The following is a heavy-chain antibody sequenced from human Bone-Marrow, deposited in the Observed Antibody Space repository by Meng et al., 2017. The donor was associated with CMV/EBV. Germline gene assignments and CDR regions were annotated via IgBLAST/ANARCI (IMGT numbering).Heavy chain of an antibody. CDR3: AKGGVDNNLFDY. CDR2: IGNSGETT. J-gene: IGHJ4*02. D-gene: IGHD1/OR15-1a*01. V-gene: IGHV3-23*01. Sequence: GESLKISCAASGFTFSSYAMSWVRQAPGKGLEWVSGIGNSGETTFYADSVKGRFTVSRDNSKNTLYLQLTSLRGEDTALYYCAKGGVDNNLFDYWGQGKLVTVSS. CDR1: GFTFSSYA.